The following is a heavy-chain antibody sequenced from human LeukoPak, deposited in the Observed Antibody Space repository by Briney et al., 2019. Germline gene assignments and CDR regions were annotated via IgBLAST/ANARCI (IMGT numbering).Heavy chain of an antibody. J-gene: IGHJ4*02. Sequence: GGSLRLSCAASGFTFDDYAMHWVRQAPGKGLEWVSGISWNSGSIGYADSVKGRFTISRDNAKNSLYLQMNSLRAEDMALYYCARTPVGATLWAAFDIWGQGTLVTVSS. CDR1: GFTFDDYA. CDR3: ARTPVGATLWAAFDI. D-gene: IGHD1-26*01. CDR2: ISWNSGSI. V-gene: IGHV3-9*03.